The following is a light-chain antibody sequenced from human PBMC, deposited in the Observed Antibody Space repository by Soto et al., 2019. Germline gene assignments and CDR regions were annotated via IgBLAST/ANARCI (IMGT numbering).Light chain of an antibody. Sequence: QPVLTQSPSASASLGASVKLTCTLSSGHSTYANAWHQQQPEKGPRFLMKLNSDGSHNRGDGIPDRFSGSSSGAERYLSIPGLQSEDEAEYYCQTWGTGIVILGGGTKLTVL. CDR1: SGHSTYA. J-gene: IGLJ2*01. CDR2: LNSDGSH. V-gene: IGLV4-69*01. CDR3: QTWGTGIVI.